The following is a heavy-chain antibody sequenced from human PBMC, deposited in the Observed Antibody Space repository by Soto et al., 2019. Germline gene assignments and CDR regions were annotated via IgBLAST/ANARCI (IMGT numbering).Heavy chain of an antibody. CDR3: AIGQGGTNY. V-gene: IGHV4-34*02. CDR1: GGAFNPYY. CDR2: IQQGGGT. J-gene: IGHJ4*02. D-gene: IGHD3-16*01. Sequence: QVQVQHWGAGLLKPSETLSLTCAVYGGAFNPYYWSWVRQPPGKGLEWIAEIQQGGGTYYNPSLKSRIAISVDTSKSQFSLDLNSVNNAEAAVYYCAIGQGGTNYWGQGSLVIVSS.